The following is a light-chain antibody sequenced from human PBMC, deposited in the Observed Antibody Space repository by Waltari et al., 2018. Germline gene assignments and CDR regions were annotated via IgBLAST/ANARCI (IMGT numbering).Light chain of an antibody. V-gene: IGLV8-61*01. CDR1: SGSVATDVY. CDR3: ALYLGGGTGV. Sequence: QTVVTQEPSFSVSPGGTVTLTCDVSSGSVATDVYPSWYQQTPGQAPRTLFCRSEIRSAGGPDRFSGSILGNKAALTITEAQADDEAFYYCALYLGGGTGVFGGGTRLTVL. J-gene: IGLJ3*02. CDR2: RSE.